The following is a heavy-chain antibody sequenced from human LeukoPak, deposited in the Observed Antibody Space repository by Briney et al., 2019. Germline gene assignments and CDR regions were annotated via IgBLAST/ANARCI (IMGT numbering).Heavy chain of an antibody. Sequence: GGSLRLSCAASGFTFSSYWMHWVRQAPGKGLVWVSRINSDGSSTSYADSVKGRFTISRDNAKNTLYLQVNSLRAEDTAVYYCARDSSDGGVDYWGQGTLVTVSS. V-gene: IGHV3-74*01. D-gene: IGHD4-23*01. CDR3: ARDSSDGGVDY. J-gene: IGHJ4*02. CDR2: INSDGSST. CDR1: GFTFSSYW.